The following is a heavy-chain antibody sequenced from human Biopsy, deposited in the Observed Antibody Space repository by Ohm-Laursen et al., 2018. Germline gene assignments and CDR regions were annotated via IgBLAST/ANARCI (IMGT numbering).Heavy chain of an antibody. CDR3: ARGGLNYWYFDL. CDR1: GYTFTDSY. J-gene: IGHJ2*01. D-gene: IGHD1-26*01. V-gene: IGHV1-2*02. Sequence: ASVKVSCKASGYTFTDSYMHWVRQAPGQGLEWMGWINPNSGGTNYAQKFQGRVTMTRDTSMSTAYMELNRLRSDGTAVYYCARGGLNYWYFDLWGRGTLVTASS. CDR2: INPNSGGT.